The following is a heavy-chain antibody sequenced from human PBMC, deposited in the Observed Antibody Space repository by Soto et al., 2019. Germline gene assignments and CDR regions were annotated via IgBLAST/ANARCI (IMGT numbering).Heavy chain of an antibody. CDR2: IYFGGRS. V-gene: IGHV4-31*03. CDR3: AKEIRE. D-gene: IGHD3-10*01. Sequence: QVQLQESGPGLVKPSQTLSLTCTVSGGSISNGGYYWTWIRQHPGKGLEWIGYIYFGGRSLYNPSLRGRISMAVDASKNQFSLTMSSLTAADTAVYYCAKEIREWGQGTLVTVSS. J-gene: IGHJ4*02. CDR1: GGSISNGGYY.